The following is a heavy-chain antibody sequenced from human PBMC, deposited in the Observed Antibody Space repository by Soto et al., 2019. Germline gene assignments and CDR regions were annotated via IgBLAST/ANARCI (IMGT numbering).Heavy chain of an antibody. V-gene: IGHV4-34*01. CDR1: GGSFSGYI. CDR2: INHSGST. CDR3: ARGLITLSSYSGGWYYFYY. Sequence: PSETLSLTCAVHGGSFSGYIWTWIRQPPGKGLQWIGQINHSGSTYYNPSLKSRVIISMHTSNDQFSLELTSVTAADTAVYYCARGLITLSSYSGGWYYFYYWGQGTQVTVSS. D-gene: IGHD2-15*01. J-gene: IGHJ4*02.